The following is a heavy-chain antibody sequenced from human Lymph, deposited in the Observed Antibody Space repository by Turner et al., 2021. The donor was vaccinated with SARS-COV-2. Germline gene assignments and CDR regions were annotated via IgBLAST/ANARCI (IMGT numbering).Heavy chain of an antibody. CDR3: ASNFWSAYRLDY. J-gene: IGHJ4*02. CDR1: GFTLSNYA. D-gene: IGHD3-3*01. CDR2: ISYDGSNK. V-gene: IGHV3-30-3*01. Sequence: QVQLVESGGGVVQPGRSLRLPCVASGFTLSNYAMHWVRQAPGKGLEWVAVISYDGSNKYYADSGKGRFTISRDNSKNKLYLQMNSLRAEDTAVYYCASNFWSAYRLDYWGQGTLVTVSS.